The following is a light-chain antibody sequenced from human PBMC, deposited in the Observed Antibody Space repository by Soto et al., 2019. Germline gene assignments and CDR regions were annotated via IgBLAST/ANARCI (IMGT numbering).Light chain of an antibody. J-gene: IGLJ2*01. Sequence: QSVLTQPPSASGSPGQSVSISCTGTSSDVGGYNYVSWYQQHPGKAPKLMIYEVSKRPSGVPDRFSGSKSGNTASLTVSLLQAEDEADYYCSSYAGSNNLVFGGGTKVTV. CDR3: SSYAGSNNLV. CDR2: EVS. V-gene: IGLV2-8*01. CDR1: SSDVGGYNY.